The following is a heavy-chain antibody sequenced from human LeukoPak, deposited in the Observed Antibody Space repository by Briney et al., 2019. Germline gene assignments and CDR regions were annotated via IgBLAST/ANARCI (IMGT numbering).Heavy chain of an antibody. CDR3: AKVRRCSSTSCYDPFDY. CDR1: GFTFSSYA. Sequence: GGSLRLSCAASGFTFSSYAMSWVRQAPGKGLEWVSAISGSGGSTYYADSVKGRFTISRDNSKNMLYLQMNSLRAEDTAVYYCAKVRRCSSTSCYDPFDYWGQGTLVTVSS. D-gene: IGHD2-2*01. J-gene: IGHJ4*02. CDR2: ISGSGGST. V-gene: IGHV3-23*01.